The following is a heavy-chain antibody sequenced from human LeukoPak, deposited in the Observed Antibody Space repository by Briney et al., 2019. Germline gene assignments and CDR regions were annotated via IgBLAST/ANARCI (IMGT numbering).Heavy chain of an antibody. CDR1: GGSISSHY. Sequence: SETLSLTCTVSGGSISSHYWSWIRQPPGKGLEWIGYIYYSGSTNYNPSLKSRVTISVDTSKKQFSLKLSSVTAADTAVYYCARGRRMIVVVHRWEVRQYYFDYWGQGTLVTVSS. J-gene: IGHJ4*02. V-gene: IGHV4-59*11. CDR3: ARGRRMIVVVHRWEVRQYYFDY. CDR2: IYYSGST. D-gene: IGHD3-22*01.